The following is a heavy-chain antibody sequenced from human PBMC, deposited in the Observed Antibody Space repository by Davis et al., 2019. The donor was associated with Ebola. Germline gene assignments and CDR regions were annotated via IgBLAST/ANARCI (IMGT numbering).Heavy chain of an antibody. D-gene: IGHD2-15*01. CDR2: IYYSGST. Sequence: PSETLSLTCTVSGGSISSGGYYWSWIRQHPGKGLEWIGYIYYSGSTYYNPSLKSRVTMSVDTSKNQFSLKLSSVTAADTAVYYCARDGVDCSGGSCYFGYYYYGMDVWGQGTTVTVSS. V-gene: IGHV4-31*03. CDR3: ARDGVDCSGGSCYFGYYYYGMDV. J-gene: IGHJ6*02. CDR1: GGSISSGGYY.